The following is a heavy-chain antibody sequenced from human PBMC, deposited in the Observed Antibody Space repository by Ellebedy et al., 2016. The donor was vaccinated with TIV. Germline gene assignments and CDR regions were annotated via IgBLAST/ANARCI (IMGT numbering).Heavy chain of an antibody. CDR3: ARGSYSRSIAALQPYPTTIDY. Sequence: GGSLRLSCAASGFTFSSYAMHWVRQAPGKGLEYVSAISSNGGSTYYANSVKGRFTISRDNSKNTLYLQMGSLRAEDMAVYYCARGSYSRSIAALQPYPTTIDYWGQGTLVTVSS. J-gene: IGHJ4*02. CDR2: ISSNGGST. V-gene: IGHV3-64*01. D-gene: IGHD6-6*01. CDR1: GFTFSSYA.